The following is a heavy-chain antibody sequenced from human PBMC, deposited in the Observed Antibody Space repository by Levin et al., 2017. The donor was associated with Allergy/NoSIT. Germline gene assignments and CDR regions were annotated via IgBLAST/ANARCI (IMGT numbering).Heavy chain of an antibody. J-gene: IGHJ4*02. CDR1: GFPFNTYW. CDR2: IKRDGTET. CDR3: ARYYCGVTCYHLDL. Sequence: GGSLRLSCAASGFPFNTYWMTWVRQTPGKGLEWVGSIKRDGTETYYGDSVKGRFTISRDNAETSLYLQINSLRAEDTAVYYCARYYCGVTCYHLDLWGRGTQITVSS. D-gene: IGHD2-21*01. V-gene: IGHV3-7*01.